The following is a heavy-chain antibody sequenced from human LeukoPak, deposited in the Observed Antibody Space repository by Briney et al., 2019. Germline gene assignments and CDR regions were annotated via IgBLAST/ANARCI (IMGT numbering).Heavy chain of an antibody. V-gene: IGHV1-2*02. CDR3: ARSPDILTGENFDY. CDR2: INPNSGGT. J-gene: IGHJ4*02. D-gene: IGHD3-9*01. CDR1: GYTFTGYY. Sequence: ASVKVSCTASGYTFTGYYMHWVRQAPGQGLEWMGWINPNSGGTNYAQKFHDRVTMTRDTSIRTAYMEVSRLRSDDTAVYYCARSPDILTGENFDYWGQGTLVTVSS.